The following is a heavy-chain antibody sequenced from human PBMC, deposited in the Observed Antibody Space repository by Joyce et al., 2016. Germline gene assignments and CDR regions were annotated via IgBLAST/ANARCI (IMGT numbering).Heavy chain of an antibody. CDR1: YRFSNKSV. V-gene: IGHV3-23*04. CDR2: IGASGGAR. CDR3: ARANTVVVAYTLRDGFDV. D-gene: IGHD2-15*01. J-gene: IGHJ3*01. Sequence: EMQLEESGGTLVYPGGCLRLSCQVSYRFSNKSVMAWVSQAQGKGLEWVSAIGASGGARYYADSVKGRFTVSGDNSENMMYLQMTSLQIEDTAIYYCARANTVVVAYTLRDGFDVWGQGTKVAVSS.